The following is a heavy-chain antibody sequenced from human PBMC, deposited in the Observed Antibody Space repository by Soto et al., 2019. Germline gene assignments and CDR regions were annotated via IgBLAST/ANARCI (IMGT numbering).Heavy chain of an antibody. V-gene: IGHV2-5*02. CDR1: GFSLSTSGVG. D-gene: IGHD6-19*01. CDR2: IYWDDDK. Sequence: QITLKESGPTLVKPTQTLTLTCTFSGFSLSTSGVGVGWIRQPPGKALEWLALIYWDDDKRYSPSLKSRLTSXKXTXXNQVVLTMTNMDPVDTATYYCAHSGPVAGLWYFDLWGRGTLVTVSS. CDR3: AHSGPVAGLWYFDL. J-gene: IGHJ2*01.